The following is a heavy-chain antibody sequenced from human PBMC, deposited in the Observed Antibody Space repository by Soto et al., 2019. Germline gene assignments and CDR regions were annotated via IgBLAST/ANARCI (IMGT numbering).Heavy chain of an antibody. CDR1: VGTLSSYA. V-gene: IGHV1-69*13. Sequence: SVTVSCKASVGTLSSYAMSWVRQAPGQGLEWMGGIIPIFGTANYAQKFQGRVTITADESTSTAYMELSSLRSEDTAVYYCARSRLAAAGYYYYGMDVWGQGTTVTVSS. CDR2: IIPIFGTA. CDR3: ARSRLAAAGYYYYGMDV. J-gene: IGHJ6*02. D-gene: IGHD6-13*01.